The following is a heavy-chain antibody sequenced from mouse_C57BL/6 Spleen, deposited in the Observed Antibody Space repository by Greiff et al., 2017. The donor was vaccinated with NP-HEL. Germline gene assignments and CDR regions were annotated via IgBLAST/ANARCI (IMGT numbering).Heavy chain of an antibody. Sequence: VMLVESGPGLVQPSQSLSITCTVSGFSLTSYGVHWVRQSPGKGLEWLGVIWRGGSTDYNAAFMSRLSITKDNSKSQVFFKMNSLQADDTAIYYCAKNRGYYGNYDAMGYWGQGTSVTVSS. CDR1: GFSLTSYG. J-gene: IGHJ4*01. V-gene: IGHV2-5*01. D-gene: IGHD2-1*01. CDR2: IWRGGST. CDR3: AKNRGYYGNYDAMGY.